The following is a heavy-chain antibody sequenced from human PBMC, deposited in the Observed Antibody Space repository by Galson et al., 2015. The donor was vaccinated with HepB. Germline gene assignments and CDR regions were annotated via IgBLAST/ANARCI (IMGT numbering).Heavy chain of an antibody. CDR1: GFTFSSYG. Sequence: SLRLSCAASGFTFSSYGMHWVRQAPGKGLEWVAVIWYDGSNKYYADSVKGRFTISRDNSKNTLYLQMNSLRAEDTAVYYCAKGPTNWNDGDYFDYGGQGTLVTVSS. J-gene: IGHJ4*02. CDR3: AKGPTNWNDGDYFDY. D-gene: IGHD1-1*01. V-gene: IGHV3-33*06. CDR2: IWYDGSNK.